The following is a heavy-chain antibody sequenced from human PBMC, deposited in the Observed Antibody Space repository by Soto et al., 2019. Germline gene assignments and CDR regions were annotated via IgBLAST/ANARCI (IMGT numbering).Heavy chain of an antibody. V-gene: IGHV4-39*01. CDR3: ARHPSMDYFDY. D-gene: IGHD2-8*01. CDR1: GGSISSSSYY. CDR2: IYYSGST. Sequence: SETLSLTCTVSGGSISSSSYYWGWIRQPPGKGLEWIGSIYYSGSTYYNPSLKSRVTISVDTSKNQFSLKLSSVTAADTAVYYCARHPSMDYFDYWGQGTLVTVSS. J-gene: IGHJ4*02.